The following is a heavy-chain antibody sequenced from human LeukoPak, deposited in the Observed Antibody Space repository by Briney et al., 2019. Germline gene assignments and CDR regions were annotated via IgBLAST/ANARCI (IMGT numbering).Heavy chain of an antibody. Sequence: QTGGSLRLSCAASGFTFSSYAMHWVRQAPGKGLEWVAVISYDGSNKYYADSVKGRFTISRDNSKNTLYLQMNSLRAEDTAVYYCAKGRHAVTTPPHYYYYGMDVWGQGTTVTVSS. J-gene: IGHJ6*02. D-gene: IGHD4-17*01. V-gene: IGHV3-30-3*01. CDR2: ISYDGSNK. CDR1: GFTFSSYA. CDR3: AKGRHAVTTPPHYYYYGMDV.